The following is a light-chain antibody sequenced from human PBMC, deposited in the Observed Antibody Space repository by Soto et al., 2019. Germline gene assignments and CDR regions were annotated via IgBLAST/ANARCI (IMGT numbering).Light chain of an antibody. CDR3: QQYNTWPPIT. J-gene: IGKJ5*01. V-gene: IGKV3-15*01. CDR2: GAS. CDR1: QSVSSN. Sequence: ETVMTQSPAALSVSPGERATLSCRASQSVSSNLAWYQQKPGQAPRLLIFGASTRATGIPARFSGSGSGTEFTLTISSLQSEDFAVYYCQQYNTWPPITFGPGTRLEIK.